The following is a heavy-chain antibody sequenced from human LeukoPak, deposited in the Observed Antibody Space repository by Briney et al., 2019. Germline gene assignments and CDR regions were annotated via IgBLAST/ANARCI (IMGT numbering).Heavy chain of an antibody. CDR3: ARDDSGYGGFDY. CDR1: GITVSSNY. D-gene: IGHD5-12*01. CDR2: IYSGGST. J-gene: IGHJ4*02. V-gene: IGHV3-66*01. Sequence: GGSLRLSCAASGITVSSNYMTWVRQAPGKGLEWVSVIYSGGSTYYADSVKGRLTVSRNNSKNTLYLQMNSLRGEDTAVYYCARDDSGYGGFDYWGQGTLVTGSS.